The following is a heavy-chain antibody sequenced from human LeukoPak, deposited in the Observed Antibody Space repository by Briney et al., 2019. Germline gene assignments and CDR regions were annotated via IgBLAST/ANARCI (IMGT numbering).Heavy chain of an antibody. J-gene: IGHJ2*01. Sequence: SETLSLTCAVSGGSISSSSYYWGWIRQPPGKGLEWFGSVYYTGNTYYNPSLKSRVTISVDTSKNQFSLKLSSVTAVDTAVYYCAREVYRSGWYKGHFDLWGRGTLVTVSS. CDR1: GGSISSSSYY. V-gene: IGHV4-39*02. CDR3: AREVYRSGWYKGHFDL. CDR2: VYYTGNT. D-gene: IGHD6-19*01.